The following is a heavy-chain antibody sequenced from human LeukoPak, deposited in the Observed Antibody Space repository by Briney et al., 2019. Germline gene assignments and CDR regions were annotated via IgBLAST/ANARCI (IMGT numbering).Heavy chain of an antibody. Sequence: ASVKVSCKASGYTFTGYYMHWVRQAPGQGLEWMGWINPNSGGTNYAQKFQGRVTMTRETSISTAYMELSRLRSDDTAVYYCALSSQYSSSWYSLRYYYYYYYMDVWGKGTTVTISS. CDR1: GYTFTGYY. J-gene: IGHJ6*03. CDR3: ALSSQYSSSWYSLRYYYYYYYMDV. D-gene: IGHD6-13*01. V-gene: IGHV1-2*02. CDR2: INPNSGGT.